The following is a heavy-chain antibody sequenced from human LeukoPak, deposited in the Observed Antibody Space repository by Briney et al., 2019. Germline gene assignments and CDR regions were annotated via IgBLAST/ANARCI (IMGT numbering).Heavy chain of an antibody. V-gene: IGHV1-69*01. CDR3: ASIVDTATVSYYYYGMDV. CDR1: GGTFSSYA. CDR2: IIPIFGTA. Sequence: SVKVSCKASGGTFSSYAISWVRRAPGQGLEWMGGIIPIFGTANYAQKFQGRVTITADESTSTAYMELSSLRSEDTAVYYCASIVDTATVSYYYYGMDVWGQGTTVTVSS. D-gene: IGHD5-18*01. J-gene: IGHJ6*02.